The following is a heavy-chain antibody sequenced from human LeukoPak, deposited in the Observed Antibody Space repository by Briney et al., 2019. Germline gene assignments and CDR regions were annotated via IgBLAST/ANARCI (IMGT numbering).Heavy chain of an antibody. D-gene: IGHD3-16*01. CDR3: ARDHSSYANFFSYYFDY. J-gene: IGHJ4*02. CDR2: ISYDGSNK. V-gene: IGHV3-30*01. CDR1: GFTFSRYA. Sequence: PGGSLRLSCAASGFTFSRYALHWVRQAPGKGLEWVALISYDGSNKYYADSVKGRFTISRDNSKNTLSLQMNSLKAEDTAVYYCARDHSSYANFFSYYFDYWGQGTLVTVSS.